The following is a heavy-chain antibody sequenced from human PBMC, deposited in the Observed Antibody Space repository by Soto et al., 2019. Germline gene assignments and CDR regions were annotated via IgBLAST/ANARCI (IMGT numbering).Heavy chain of an antibody. Sequence: EVRLLESGGGLVKPGGSLRLSCATSGLTFSNYAMSWVRQAPGGGLEWVSSMSGNSSTTYYADSVRGRFTISRDRSKNTRYLQMSSLRAEDTALCYCEKNQERELPRVIDFWGQGTLVTVSS. D-gene: IGHD1-7*01. V-gene: IGHV3-23*01. J-gene: IGHJ4*02. CDR3: EKNQERELPRVIDF. CDR1: GLTFSNYA. CDR2: MSGNSSTT.